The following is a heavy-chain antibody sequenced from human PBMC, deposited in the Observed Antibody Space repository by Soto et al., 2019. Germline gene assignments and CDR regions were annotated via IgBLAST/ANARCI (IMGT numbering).Heavy chain of an antibody. CDR1: GFTFSSYA. J-gene: IGHJ4*02. V-gene: IGHV3-23*01. D-gene: IGHD6-19*01. CDR3: ASASGWPYYFDY. CDR2: ITGSDGRP. Sequence: GGSLRLSCAASGFTFSSYAMSWVRQAPGKGLEWVSTITGSDGRPYYADSMKGRFTISRDNSRNTLYLQMNSLRAEDTAVYYCASASGWPYYFDYWGQGTLVTVSS.